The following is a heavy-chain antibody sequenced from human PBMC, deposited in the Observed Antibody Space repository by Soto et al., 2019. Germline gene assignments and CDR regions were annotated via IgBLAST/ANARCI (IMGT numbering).Heavy chain of an antibody. D-gene: IGHD3-10*01. CDR3: AHRPSQYGGGSYFDY. V-gene: IGHV2-5*01. CDR2: IYWNDER. CDR1: GFSLNTSGVG. Sequence: QITLKESGPTLVKPTQTLTLTCTFSGFSLNTSGVGVGWIRQPPGKALERLALIYWNDERRYSPSLEDRLTITKDTSKIQVVLTKTDMDPVDTATYYCAHRPSQYGGGSYFDYWGQGTLVTVSS. J-gene: IGHJ4*02.